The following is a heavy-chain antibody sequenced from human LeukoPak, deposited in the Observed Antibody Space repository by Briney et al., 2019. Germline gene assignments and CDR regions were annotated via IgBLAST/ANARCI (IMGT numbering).Heavy chain of an antibody. V-gene: IGHV4-34*12. J-gene: IGHJ6*03. CDR2: IIHSGST. D-gene: IGHD3-10*01. Sequence: SETLSLTCAVYGGSFSGYYWSWIRQPRGKGLEWIGEIIHSGSTNYNPSLKSRVTISVDTSKNQFSLKLSSVTAADTAVYYCARRKTMVRGVIITSGNPYMDVWGKGTTVTISS. CDR1: GGSFSGYY. CDR3: ARRKTMVRGVIITSGNPYMDV.